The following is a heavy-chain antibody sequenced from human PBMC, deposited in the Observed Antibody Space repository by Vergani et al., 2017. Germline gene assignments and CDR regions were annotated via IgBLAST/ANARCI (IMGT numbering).Heavy chain of an antibody. Sequence: EVQLLESGGGLVQPGGSLRLSCAASGFTFSSYALSWVRQAPGKGLEWVSAISGSGGSTYYADSVKGRFTISRDNAKNSLYLQMNSLRAEDTAVYYCARGIKAARPSWYYYGMDVWGQGTTVTVSS. CDR2: ISGSGGST. V-gene: IGHV3-23*01. J-gene: IGHJ6*02. CDR1: GFTFSSYA. D-gene: IGHD6-6*01. CDR3: ARGIKAARPSWYYYGMDV.